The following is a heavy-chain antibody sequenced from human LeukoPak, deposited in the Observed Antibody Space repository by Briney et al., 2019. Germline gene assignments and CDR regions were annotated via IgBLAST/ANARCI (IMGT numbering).Heavy chain of an antibody. Sequence: PSETLSLTCAVYGGSFSGYYWSWIRQPPGKGLEWIGYIYYSGSTNYNPSLKSRVTISVDTSKNQFSLKLSSVTAADTAVYYCAREVLDYYDSSGYYYDYWGQGTLVTVSS. CDR2: IYYSGST. V-gene: IGHV4-59*12. D-gene: IGHD3-22*01. CDR3: AREVLDYYDSSGYYYDY. CDR1: GGSFSGYY. J-gene: IGHJ4*02.